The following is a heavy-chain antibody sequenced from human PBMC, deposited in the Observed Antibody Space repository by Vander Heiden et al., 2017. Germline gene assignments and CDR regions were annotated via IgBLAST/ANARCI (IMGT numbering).Heavy chain of an antibody. J-gene: IGHJ6*02. CDR1: GGSFSGYY. D-gene: IGHD4-17*01. V-gene: IGHV4-34*01. Sequence: QVQLQQWGAGLLKPSETLSLTCAVYGGSFSGYYWSWIRQPPGKGLEWIGEINHSGSTNYNPSLKSRVTISVDTSKNQFSLKLSSVTAADTVVYYCARSVYGDYYYYGMDVWGQGTTVTVSS. CDR2: INHSGST. CDR3: ARSVYGDYYYYGMDV.